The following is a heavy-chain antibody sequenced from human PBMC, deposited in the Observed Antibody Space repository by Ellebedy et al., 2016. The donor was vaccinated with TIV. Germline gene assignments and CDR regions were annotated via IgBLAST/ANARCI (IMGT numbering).Heavy chain of an antibody. Sequence: PGGSLRLSCAASGFFFSSYGMHWVRQAPGKGLEWVAVVSYDGSAKYYADSVRGRFTISRDNSKNTLYLQMNSLVDEDTAVYYCAKEATKQTSRYLDYWGQGTLVTVSS. D-gene: IGHD6-13*01. CDR3: AKEATKQTSRYLDY. CDR1: GFFFSSYG. J-gene: IGHJ4*02. CDR2: VSYDGSAK. V-gene: IGHV3-30*18.